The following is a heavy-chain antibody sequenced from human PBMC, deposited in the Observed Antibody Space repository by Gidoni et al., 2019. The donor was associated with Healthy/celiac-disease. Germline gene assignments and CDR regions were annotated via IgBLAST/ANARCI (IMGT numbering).Heavy chain of an antibody. CDR3: ARELGRKGSGKLYYYMDV. J-gene: IGHJ6*03. Sequence: EVQLVESGGGLVKPGGSLRLSCAASGFTFSTSIRNWVRQAQGKGLEWVSSISSSSSYIDYADSVKGRFTISRDNAKNSLYLQMNSLRAEDTAVYYCARELGRKGSGKLYYYMDVWGKGTTVTVSS. V-gene: IGHV3-21*01. CDR2: ISSSSSYI. D-gene: IGHD3-10*01. CDR1: GFTFSTSI.